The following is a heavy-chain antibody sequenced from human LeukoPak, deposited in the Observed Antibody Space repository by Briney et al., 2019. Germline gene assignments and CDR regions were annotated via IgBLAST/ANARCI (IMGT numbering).Heavy chain of an antibody. Sequence: PGRSLRLSCAASGFTFSRYAMHWVRQAPGKGLEWVANIKQDGSEKYYVDSVKGRFTISRDNAKNSLYLQMNSLRAEDTAVYYCARSGMASFDYWGQGALVTVSS. V-gene: IGHV3-7*01. CDR3: ARSGMASFDY. CDR2: IKQDGSEK. D-gene: IGHD1-26*01. J-gene: IGHJ4*02. CDR1: GFTFSRYA.